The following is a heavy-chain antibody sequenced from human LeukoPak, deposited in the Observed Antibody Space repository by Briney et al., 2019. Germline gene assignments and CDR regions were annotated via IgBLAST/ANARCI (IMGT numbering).Heavy chain of an antibody. Sequence: VKVSCKASGGTFSSYAISWVRQAPGQGLEWMGGIIPIFGTANYAQKFQGRVTITTDESTSTAYMELSSLRSEDTAVYYCARGTPGYDFWSGYYNAFDIWGQGTMVTVSS. J-gene: IGHJ3*02. CDR1: GGTFSSYA. D-gene: IGHD3-3*01. CDR2: IIPIFGTA. V-gene: IGHV1-69*05. CDR3: ARGTPGYDFWSGYYNAFDI.